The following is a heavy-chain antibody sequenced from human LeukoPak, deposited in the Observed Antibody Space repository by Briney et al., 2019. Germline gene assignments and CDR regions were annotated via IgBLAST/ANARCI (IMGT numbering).Heavy chain of an antibody. D-gene: IGHD1-1*01. V-gene: IGHV3-74*01. J-gene: IGHJ6*02. CDR2: INIDGSST. Sequence: GGSLRLSCAASGFTFSSNWMHWIRQAPGKGLVWVSRINIDGSSTSYADSVKGRFTFSRHNSKNTLYLQMTSLRPEDTAVYYCARGHNHYYYGMDVWGQGTTVTVSS. CDR1: GFTFSSNW. CDR3: ARGHNHYYYGMDV.